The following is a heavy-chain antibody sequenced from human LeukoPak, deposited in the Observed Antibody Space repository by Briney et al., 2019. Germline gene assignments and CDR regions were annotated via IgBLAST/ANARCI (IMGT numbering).Heavy chain of an antibody. V-gene: IGHV4-34*01. Sequence: SETLSLTCAVYGGSFSGYYWSWIRQPPGKGLEWIGEINHSGSTNYNPSPKSRVTISVDTSKNQFSLKLSSVTAADTAVYYCARDRIVGSDYYDSSGYLVPRGFDPWGQGTLVTVSS. CDR3: ARDRIVGSDYYDSSGYLVPRGFDP. D-gene: IGHD3-22*01. J-gene: IGHJ5*02. CDR2: INHSGST. CDR1: GGSFSGYY.